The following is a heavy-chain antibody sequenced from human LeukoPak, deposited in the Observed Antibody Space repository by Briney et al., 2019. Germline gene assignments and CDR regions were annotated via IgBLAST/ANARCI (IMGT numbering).Heavy chain of an antibody. D-gene: IGHD6-19*01. CDR1: GYTFTRYS. Sequence: ASVKVSCEAAGYTFTRYSISWVRQAPGQGLEWMGWISAYNGNTNYAQKLQGRVTMTTDTSTSTAYMELRSLRSDDTAVYYCPRYSSVWSLWGYYFDYWGQGTLVTVSS. CDR3: PRYSSVWSLWGYYFDY. J-gene: IGHJ4*02. V-gene: IGHV1-18*01. CDR2: ISAYNGNT.